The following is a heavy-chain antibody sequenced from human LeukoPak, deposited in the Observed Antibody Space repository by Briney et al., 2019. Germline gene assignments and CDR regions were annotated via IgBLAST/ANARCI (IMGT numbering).Heavy chain of an antibody. Sequence: PSETLSLTCTVSGGSISSSSYYWGWIRQPPGKGLAWIGSIYYSGSTYYNPSLKSRVTISVDTSKNQFSLKLSSVTAADTAVYYCARAAPLHYYDSSGYYYHFDYWGQGTLVTVSS. J-gene: IGHJ4*02. CDR1: GGSISSSSYY. CDR2: IYYSGST. V-gene: IGHV4-39*01. CDR3: ARAAPLHYYDSSGYYYHFDY. D-gene: IGHD3-22*01.